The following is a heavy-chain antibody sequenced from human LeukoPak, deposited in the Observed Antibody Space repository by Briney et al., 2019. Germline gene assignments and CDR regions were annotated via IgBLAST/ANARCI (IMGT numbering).Heavy chain of an antibody. CDR3: AAGPYGGNTPFDY. CDR1: GFSFRGFSTYS. Sequence: GGSVTLSCEAFGFSFRGFSTYSMNWVRQAPGKGLEWVSCISSSGNSKFYAESVKGRFTISRDNSKNTLYLQMNNLRAEDAALYYCAAGPYGGNTPFDYWGEGTPVSPSS. V-gene: IGHV3-21*04. J-gene: IGHJ4*02. D-gene: IGHD4-23*01. CDR2: ISSSGNSK.